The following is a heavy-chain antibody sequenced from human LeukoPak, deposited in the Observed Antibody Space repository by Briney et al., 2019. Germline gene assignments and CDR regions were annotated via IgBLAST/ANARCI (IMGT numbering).Heavy chain of an antibody. CDR1: GGTFSSYA. Sequence: SVKVSCKASGGTFSSYAISWVRQAPGQGLEWMGGIIPIFGTANYAQKFQGRVTITADESTGTAYMELSSLRSEDTAVYYCARGVLGYDSSGSLDAFDIWGQGTMVTVSS. V-gene: IGHV1-69*13. CDR3: ARGVLGYDSSGSLDAFDI. CDR2: IIPIFGTA. D-gene: IGHD3-22*01. J-gene: IGHJ3*02.